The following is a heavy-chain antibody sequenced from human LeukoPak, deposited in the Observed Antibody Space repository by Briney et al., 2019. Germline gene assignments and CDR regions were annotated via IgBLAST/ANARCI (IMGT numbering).Heavy chain of an antibody. Sequence: GASVKVSCKASGYTFTCYDINWVRQATGQGLEWMGWMNPNSGNTGYAQKFQGRVTMTRNTSISTAYMELSSLRSEDTAVYYCAREGTGSSWDYYYYYYMDVWGKGTTVTVSS. D-gene: IGHD6-13*01. J-gene: IGHJ6*03. CDR2: MNPNSGNT. CDR3: AREGTGSSWDYYYYYYMDV. V-gene: IGHV1-8*01. CDR1: GYTFTCYD.